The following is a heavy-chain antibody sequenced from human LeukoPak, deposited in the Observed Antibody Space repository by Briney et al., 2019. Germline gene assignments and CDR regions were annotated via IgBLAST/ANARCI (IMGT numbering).Heavy chain of an antibody. Sequence: GGSLRLSCAASGFTFSSYWMSWVRQAPGKGLEWVANIKQDGSEKYYVDSVKGRFTISRDNAKDSVYLQMNSLKTEDTAVYYCAREGALAGILDFWGQGALVTVSS. CDR1: GFTFSSYW. CDR2: IKQDGSEK. J-gene: IGHJ4*02. D-gene: IGHD6-19*01. CDR3: AREGALAGILDF. V-gene: IGHV3-7*03.